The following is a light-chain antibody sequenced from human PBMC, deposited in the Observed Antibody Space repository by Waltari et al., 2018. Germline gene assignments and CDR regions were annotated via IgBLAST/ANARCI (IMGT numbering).Light chain of an antibody. J-gene: IGKJ4*01. CDR3: QQSYSTPLT. CDR2: AAS. Sequence: DLQMTQSPSSLSDSVGDRVTITCRASHSISNYLNWYQQKPGKAPKLLIDAASSLQGGVPSRFSGGGSGTDFTLTITSLQPEDFATYYCQQSYSTPLTFGGGTKVEIK. V-gene: IGKV1-39*01. CDR1: HSISNY.